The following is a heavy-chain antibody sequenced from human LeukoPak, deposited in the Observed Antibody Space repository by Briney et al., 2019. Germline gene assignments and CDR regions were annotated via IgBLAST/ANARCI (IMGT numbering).Heavy chain of an antibody. J-gene: IGHJ4*02. V-gene: IGHV3-30*18. CDR3: AKPGSGSPADY. D-gene: IGHD3-10*01. CDR1: GFTFSSYG. CDR2: ISYDGSNK. Sequence: GGSLRLSCAASGFTFSSYGMHWVRQAPGKGLEWVAVISYDGSNKYYADSVKGRFTISRDNSMNTLYLQMNSLRAEDTAVYYCAKPGSGSPADYWGQGTLVTVSS.